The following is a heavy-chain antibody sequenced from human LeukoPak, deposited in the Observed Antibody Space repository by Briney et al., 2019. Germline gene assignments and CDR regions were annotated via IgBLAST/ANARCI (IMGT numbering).Heavy chain of an antibody. CDR2: ISGSGGST. CDR1: GFTFSSYG. J-gene: IGHJ4*02. D-gene: IGHD3-22*01. CDR3: AKEEGYDSSGFDY. Sequence: GGSLRLSCAASGFTFSSYGMSWVRQAPGKGLEWVSAISGSGGSTYYADSVKGRFTISRDNSKNTLYLQMNSLRAEDAAVYYCAKEEGYDSSGFDYWGQGTLVTVSS. V-gene: IGHV3-23*01.